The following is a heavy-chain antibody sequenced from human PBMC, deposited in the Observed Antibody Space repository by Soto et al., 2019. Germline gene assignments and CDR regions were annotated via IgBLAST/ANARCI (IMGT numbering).Heavy chain of an antibody. V-gene: IGHV3-23*01. CDR1: GFTFSSYA. CDR3: ARDYYKYYDSSGYYRSPAY. Sequence: GGSLRLSCAASGFTFSSYAMSWVRQAPGKGLEWVSAISGSGGGTYYADSVKGRFTISRDNSKNTLYLQMNSLRAEDTAVYYCARDYYKYYDSSGYYRSPAYWGQGTLVTVS. D-gene: IGHD3-22*01. J-gene: IGHJ4*02. CDR2: ISGSGGGT.